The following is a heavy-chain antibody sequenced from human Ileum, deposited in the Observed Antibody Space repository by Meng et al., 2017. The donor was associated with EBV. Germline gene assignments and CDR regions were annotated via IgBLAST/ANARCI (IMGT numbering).Heavy chain of an antibody. Sequence: QVPPEESGPGLVKPSQTLSLTCAVSGVSISSGYFHWSWIRQPPGKGLEWIGHSGSTSYNPSLRSRVTISVDTSKNQFSLKVDSATAGDTAVYYCVSYAVGAGGIGYWGQGILVTVSS. D-gene: IGHD1-26*01. J-gene: IGHJ4*02. CDR3: VSYAVGAGGIGY. V-gene: IGHV4-30-4*01. CDR1: GVSISSGYFH. CDR2: HSGST.